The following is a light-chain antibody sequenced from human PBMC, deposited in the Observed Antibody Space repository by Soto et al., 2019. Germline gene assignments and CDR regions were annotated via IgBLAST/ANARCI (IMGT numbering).Light chain of an antibody. V-gene: IGKV3-20*01. CDR3: QKYDRSPPT. J-gene: IGKJ4*01. Sequence: EIVLTQSPGTLSLSPGERVNLSCRASQSVSSRYVAWYQHKPGQPPRLLISGASSRATGIPDRFSGSGSGADFTLTISRLEPEDFAVYYCQKYDRSPPTFGGGTKVEIK. CDR2: GAS. CDR1: QSVSSRY.